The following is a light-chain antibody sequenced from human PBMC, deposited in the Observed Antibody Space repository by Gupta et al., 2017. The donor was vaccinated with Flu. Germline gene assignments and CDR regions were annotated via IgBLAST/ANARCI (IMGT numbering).Light chain of an antibody. J-gene: IGLJ3*02. V-gene: IGLV2-14*01. CDR3: RSYTHINSWV. CDR2: AVS. Sequence: QSPLTQPASVSGSPGQSITVSCTGSDVGAYNLVSWYRQYPGKAPELLIYAVSNRPSGVYDRFSGSKSGNTASLTISGLQAEDEAAYFCRSYTHINSWVFGGGTKLSVL. CDR1: DVGAYNL.